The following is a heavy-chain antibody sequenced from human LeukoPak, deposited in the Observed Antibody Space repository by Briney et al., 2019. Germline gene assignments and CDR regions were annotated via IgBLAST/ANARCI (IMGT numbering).Heavy chain of an antibody. Sequence: ASVKVSCKASGYTFTSYYMHWVRQAPGRGLEWMGWINPNSGGTNYAQKFQGRVTMTRDTSISTAYMELSRLRSDDTAVYYCARDPTGGNSLVFDYWGQGTLVTVSS. D-gene: IGHD4-23*01. J-gene: IGHJ4*02. CDR1: GYTFTSYY. CDR2: INPNSGGT. V-gene: IGHV1-2*02. CDR3: ARDPTGGNSLVFDY.